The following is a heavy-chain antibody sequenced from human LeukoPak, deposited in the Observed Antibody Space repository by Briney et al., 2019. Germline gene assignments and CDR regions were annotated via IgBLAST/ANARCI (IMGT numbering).Heavy chain of an antibody. D-gene: IGHD3-22*01. Sequence: GGSLRLSCAASGFTFSRYAMHWVRQAPGKGLEWVAVISRDGENQNYADSVKGRLTISRDNSKNTLFLQMNSLRADDTAVYYCARDPGYDSSGYWGYWGQGTLVTVSS. CDR3: ARDPGYDSSGYWGY. V-gene: IGHV3-30*04. CDR1: GFTFSRYA. CDR2: ISRDGENQ. J-gene: IGHJ4*02.